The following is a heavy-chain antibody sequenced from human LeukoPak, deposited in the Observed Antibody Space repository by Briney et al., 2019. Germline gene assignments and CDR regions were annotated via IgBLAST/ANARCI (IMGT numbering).Heavy chain of an antibody. Sequence: GGSLRLSCAASGFTFSSHEMNWVRQAPGKGLEWVSYISSSGSTIYHADSVKGRFTISRDNAKNSLYLQMNSLRAEDTAIYYCASLLVRPRDWFDPWGQGTLVTVSS. CDR1: GFTFSSHE. J-gene: IGHJ5*02. V-gene: IGHV3-48*03. D-gene: IGHD3-10*01. CDR3: ASLLVRPRDWFDP. CDR2: ISSSGSTI.